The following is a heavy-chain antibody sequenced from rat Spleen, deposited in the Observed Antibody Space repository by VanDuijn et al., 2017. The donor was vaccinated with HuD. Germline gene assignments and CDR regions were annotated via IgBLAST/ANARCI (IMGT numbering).Heavy chain of an antibody. J-gene: IGHJ2*01. CDR3: GRDNNYKAY. CDR1: FYSITSSYR. CDR2: INSEGTT. V-gene: IGHV3-3*01. Sequence: EEQLQESGPGLVKPSQSLSLTCSVPFYSITSSYRWSWIRKFPGNKLEWMGYINSEGTTNYNPSLKSRISITRDTSKNQFFLQVNSVTTEDTATYYCGRDNNYKAYWGQGVLVTVSS. D-gene: IGHD1-10*01.